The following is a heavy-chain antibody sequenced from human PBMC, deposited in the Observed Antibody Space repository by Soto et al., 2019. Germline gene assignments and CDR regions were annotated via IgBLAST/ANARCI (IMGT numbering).Heavy chain of an antibody. V-gene: IGHV1-69*13. CDR2: IIPIFGTA. D-gene: IGHD3-10*01. J-gene: IGHJ6*02. CDR1: GGTFSSYA. Sequence: SVKVSCKASGGTFSSYAISWVRQAPGQGLEWMGGIIPIFGTANYAQKFQGRVTITADESTSTAYMELSSLRSEDTAVYYCGREGADRGVIYYYRHDVWGQGTTVTVSS. CDR3: GREGADRGVIYYYRHDV.